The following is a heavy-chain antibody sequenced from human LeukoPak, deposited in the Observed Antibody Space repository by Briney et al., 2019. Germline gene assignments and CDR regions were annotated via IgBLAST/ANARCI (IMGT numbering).Heavy chain of an antibody. Sequence: GESLKISCKASGYEFTNYWIGWVRQMPGKGLEWMGIIFPGDFDTRYSPSFQGQVTISADKSISTAYLQWSSLKASDTAIYYCARHSADFTTSFDPWGQGTLVTVSS. CDR1: GYEFTNYW. J-gene: IGHJ5*02. V-gene: IGHV5-51*01. CDR2: IFPGDFDT. D-gene: IGHD3-3*01. CDR3: ARHSADFTTSFDP.